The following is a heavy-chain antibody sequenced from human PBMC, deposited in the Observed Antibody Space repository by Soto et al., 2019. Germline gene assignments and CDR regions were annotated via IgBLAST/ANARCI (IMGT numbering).Heavy chain of an antibody. CDR2: ISDSGST. V-gene: IGHV3-23*01. D-gene: IGHD2-2*01. J-gene: IGHJ4*02. CDR3: ARDPGCAYCTSTSCLYFFDH. Sequence: EVQLLESGGALVQPGWSLRLSCAASGFTFSNHAMNWVRQATGKGLEWVSTISDSGSTYHADSVKGRFTISRDNSKNTLYLQMNSLRAEDTAVYYCARDPGCAYCTSTSCLYFFDHWGQGTLVIVSS. CDR1: GFTFSNHA.